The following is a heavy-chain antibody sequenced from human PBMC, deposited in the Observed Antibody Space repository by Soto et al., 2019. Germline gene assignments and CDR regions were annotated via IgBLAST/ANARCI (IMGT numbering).Heavy chain of an antibody. CDR1: GGIFTASA. J-gene: IGHJ6*02. D-gene: IGHD3-10*01. CDR2: VIPMFGTA. Sequence: ASVKVFCKSSGGIFTASAISWVRQAPGQGPEWMGGVIPMFGTANYPQRLQGRVTINADESTNTAYMQLSSLRSEDTAVYFCAVGFKLDYYSLDVWGQGTTVTVSS. CDR3: AVGFKLDYYSLDV. V-gene: IGHV1-69*13.